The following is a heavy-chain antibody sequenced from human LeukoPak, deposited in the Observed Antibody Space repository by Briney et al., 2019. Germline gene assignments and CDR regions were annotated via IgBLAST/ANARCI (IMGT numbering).Heavy chain of an antibody. CDR3: AKDRRGGYSYGYLDY. CDR1: GFTFSSYG. D-gene: IGHD5-18*01. J-gene: IGHJ4*02. V-gene: IGHV3-30*18. Sequence: GGSLRLSCAASGFTFSSYGMHWVRQAPGKGLEWVAVISYDGSNKYYADSVKGRFTISRDNSKNTLYLQMNSLRAEDTAVYYCAKDRRGGYSYGYLDYWGQGTLVAVSS. CDR2: ISYDGSNK.